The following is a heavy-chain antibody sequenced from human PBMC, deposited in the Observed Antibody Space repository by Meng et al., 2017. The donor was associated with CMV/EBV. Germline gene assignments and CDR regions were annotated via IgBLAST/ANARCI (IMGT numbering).Heavy chain of an antibody. D-gene: IGHD2-15*01. V-gene: IGHV4-34*01. CDR1: GGSFSGYY. CDR2: INHSGST. J-gene: IGHJ4*02. CDR3: ARGAIYCSGGSCYSGKSDY. Sequence: GSLRLSCAVYGGSFSGYYWSWIRQPPGKGLEWIGEINHSGSTNYNPSLKSRVTISVDTSKNQFSLKLSSVTAADTAVYSCARGAIYCSGGSCYSGKSDYWGQGTLVTVSS.